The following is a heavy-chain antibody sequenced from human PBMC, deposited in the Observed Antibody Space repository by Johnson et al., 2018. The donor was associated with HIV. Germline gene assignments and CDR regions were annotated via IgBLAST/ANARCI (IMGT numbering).Heavy chain of an antibody. V-gene: IGHV3-13*01. CDR2: IGSACDT. CDR3: ARSPLYDTTVFDI. CDR1: GFTFSSYD. D-gene: IGHD4-11*01. J-gene: IGHJ3*02. Sequence: VQLVESGGGLVQPGGSLRLSCAASGFTFSSYDMHWVRQATGKGLEWVSGIGSACDTYYPGSVKGRFTVSRENAKNSLYLQMNSLRAGDTAVYYCARSPLYDTTVFDIWGQGTRVTVSS.